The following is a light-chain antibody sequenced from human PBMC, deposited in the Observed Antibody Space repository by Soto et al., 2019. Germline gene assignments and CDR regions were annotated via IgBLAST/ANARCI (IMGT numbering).Light chain of an antibody. V-gene: IGKV1-5*03. J-gene: IGKJ1*01. CDR1: QTINRW. CDR3: QHWS. CDR2: KAS. Sequence: DIQMTQSPSTLSASVVDRFTITCRASQTINRWLAWYQQKPGEVPKLLIYKASVLESGVPSRFSGSGSGTEFTLTISRLQPEDVATYYCQHWSFGQGTKVDI.